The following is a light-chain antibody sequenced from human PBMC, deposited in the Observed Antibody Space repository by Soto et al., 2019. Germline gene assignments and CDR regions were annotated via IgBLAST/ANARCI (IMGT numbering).Light chain of an antibody. CDR2: EVS. J-gene: IGLJ3*02. V-gene: IGLV2-8*01. CDR1: SSDVGGYNY. CDR3: SSYADSNSWV. Sequence: QSALTQPPSASGSPGQSVTISCTGTSSDVGGYNYVSWYQQHPGNAPTLMIYEVSKRPSGVPDRFSGSKSGNTASLTVSGLQTEDEADYYCSSYADSNSWVFGGGTKLTVL.